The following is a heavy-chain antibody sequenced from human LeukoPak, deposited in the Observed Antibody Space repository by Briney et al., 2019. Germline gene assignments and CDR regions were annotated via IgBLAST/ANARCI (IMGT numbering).Heavy chain of an antibody. CDR2: IIPIFGTA. CDR3: ARVSGDGYTTGAFDI. J-gene: IGHJ3*02. D-gene: IGHD5-24*01. V-gene: IGHV1-69*05. Sequence: ASVKVSCKASGGTFSSYAISWVRQAPGQGLEWMGGIIPIFGTANYAQKFQGRVTITTGESTSTAYMELSSLRSEDTAVYYCARVSGDGYTTGAFDIWGQGTMVTVSS. CDR1: GGTFSSYA.